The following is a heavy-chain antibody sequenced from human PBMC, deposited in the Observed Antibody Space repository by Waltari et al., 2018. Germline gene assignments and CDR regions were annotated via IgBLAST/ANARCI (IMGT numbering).Heavy chain of an antibody. D-gene: IGHD3-16*01. J-gene: IGHJ5*02. CDR1: GGSISSYY. CDR3: ALGELFNWFDP. V-gene: IGHV4-59*01. Sequence: QVQLQESGPGLVKPSETLSLTCTVSGGSISSYYWSWIRQPPGKGLEWIGYIYYSGSTNYNPSLKSRVTISVDTSKNQFSLKLSSVTAADTVVYYCALGELFNWFDPWGQGTLVTVSS. CDR2: IYYSGST.